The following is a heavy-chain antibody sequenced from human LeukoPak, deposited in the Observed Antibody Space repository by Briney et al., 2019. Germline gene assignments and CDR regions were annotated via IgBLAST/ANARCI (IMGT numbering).Heavy chain of an antibody. D-gene: IGHD5-24*01. CDR1: GGSFSGYY. Sequence: SETLSLTCAVYGGSFSGYYWTWIRQPPGKGLDWIGEINHSGSTSYNPSLKSRVTMSVDTSENQFSLKLSSVTAADMAVYYCARYRGGGYNYLDYWGQGTLVTVSS. V-gene: IGHV4-34*01. CDR3: ARYRGGGYNYLDY. CDR2: INHSGST. J-gene: IGHJ4*02.